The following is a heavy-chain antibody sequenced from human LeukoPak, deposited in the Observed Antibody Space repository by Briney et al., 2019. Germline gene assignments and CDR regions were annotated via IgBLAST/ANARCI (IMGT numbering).Heavy chain of an antibody. D-gene: IGHD3-22*01. J-gene: IGHJ3*02. CDR2: IIPIFGTA. Sequence: GASVKVSCKASGGTFSSYAISWVRQAPGQGLEWMGGIIPIFGTANYAQKFQGRVTITADESTSTAYMELSSLRSEGTAVYYCARDDSYYDSSGYSNRRDAFDIWGQGTIVTVSS. CDR1: GGTFSSYA. CDR3: ARDDSYYDSSGYSNRRDAFDI. V-gene: IGHV1-69*13.